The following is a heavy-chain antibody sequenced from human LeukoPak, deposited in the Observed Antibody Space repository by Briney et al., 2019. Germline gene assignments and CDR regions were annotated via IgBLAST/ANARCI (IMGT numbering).Heavy chain of an antibody. J-gene: IGHJ4*02. CDR3: STVGPSGSHYPLDS. Sequence: PGGSLRLSCAASGFTFINAWMSWVRQAPGKGLEWVGRIKSNTDGGTTDHGTPVKGRFTISRDDSKNTLYLRMNSLKTEDTAVYYCSTVGPSGSHYPLDSWGQGTLVTVSS. V-gene: IGHV3-15*01. CDR1: GFTFINAW. D-gene: IGHD3-10*01. CDR2: IKSNTDGGTT.